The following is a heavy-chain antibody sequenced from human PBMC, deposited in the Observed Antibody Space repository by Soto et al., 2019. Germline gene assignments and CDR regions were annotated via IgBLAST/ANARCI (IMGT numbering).Heavy chain of an antibody. CDR1: GYTFTSYG. D-gene: IGHD1-1*01. CDR2: ISAYNGNT. Sequence: QVQLVQSGAEVKKPGASVKVSCKASGYTFTSYGISWVRQAPGQGLEWMGWISAYNGNTNYARKLQGRVTMTTDTSTSTADMELRSLGSAATAVYYCARGLDDGGYYYYYGMAVWGQGTTVTVSS. CDR3: ARGLDDGGYYYYYGMAV. V-gene: IGHV1-18*01. J-gene: IGHJ6*02.